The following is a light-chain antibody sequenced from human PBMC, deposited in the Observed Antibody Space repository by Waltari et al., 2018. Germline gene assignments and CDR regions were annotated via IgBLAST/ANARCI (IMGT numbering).Light chain of an antibody. CDR3: QHYVRLPAT. Sequence: EIVLTQSPGTLSLSPGQRVTLSCRASQSVSRALAWYQQKAGQAPRLLIYAASTRAPGIPDSFSGSGSGTDFSLTISRLGPEDFAVYYCQHYVRLPATFGQGTKVEIK. V-gene: IGKV3-20*01. CDR2: AAS. J-gene: IGKJ1*01. CDR1: QSVSRA.